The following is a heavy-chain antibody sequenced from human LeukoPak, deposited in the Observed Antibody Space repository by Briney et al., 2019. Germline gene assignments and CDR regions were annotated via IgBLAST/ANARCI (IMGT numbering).Heavy chain of an antibody. CDR2: ISAYNGNT. V-gene: IGHV1-18*01. Sequence: VASVKVSCKASGYTFTSYGISWVRQAPGQGLEWMGWISAYNGNTNYAQKLQGRVTMTTDTSTSTAYMELRSLRSDDPAVYYCARDFDDILTGSADYWGQGTLVTVSS. D-gene: IGHD3-9*01. CDR1: GYTFTSYG. J-gene: IGHJ4*02. CDR3: ARDFDDILTGSADY.